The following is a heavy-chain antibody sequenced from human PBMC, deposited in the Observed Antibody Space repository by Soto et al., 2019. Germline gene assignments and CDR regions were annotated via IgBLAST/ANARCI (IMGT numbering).Heavy chain of an antibody. Sequence: QVQLQESGPGLVKPSGTLSLTCGVSSGSISSSNWWSWVRQPPGKGLEWIGEIYHSGSTNYNPSLKSRVTISVDTSKNQFSLKLSSVTAADTAVYYCARGSGGSYYSFLDSWGQGTLVTVSS. D-gene: IGHD2-15*01. V-gene: IGHV4-4*02. CDR3: ARGSGGSYYSFLDS. J-gene: IGHJ4*02. CDR2: IYHSGST. CDR1: SGSISSSNW.